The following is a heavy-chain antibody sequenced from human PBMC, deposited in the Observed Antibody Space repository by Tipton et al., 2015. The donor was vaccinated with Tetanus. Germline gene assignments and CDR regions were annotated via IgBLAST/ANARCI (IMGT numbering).Heavy chain of an antibody. CDR1: GGSISSGGYY. D-gene: IGHD6-19*01. CDR2: IYYSGSA. Sequence: TLSLTCIVSGGSISSGGYYWSWIRQHPGKGLEWIGYIYYSGSAYYNPSLKSRVTISTDTSKNQFSLRLSSVTAADTAVYYCARDMRGEGGGWYTDYWGQGTLVTVSS. CDR3: ARDMRGEGGGWYTDY. J-gene: IGHJ4*02. V-gene: IGHV4-31*03.